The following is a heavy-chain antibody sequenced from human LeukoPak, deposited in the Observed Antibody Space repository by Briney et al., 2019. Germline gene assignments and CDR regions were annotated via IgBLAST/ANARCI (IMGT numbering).Heavy chain of an antibody. V-gene: IGHV3-48*01. D-gene: IGHD4-17*01. Sequence: PGGSLRLSCAASGFTFSSYSMNWVRQAPGKGLEWVSYISSSSSTIYYADSVKGRFTISRDNAKNSLYLQMNSLRAEDTAVYYCARGYGDYVDWFDPWGQGTLVTVSS. CDR3: ARGYGDYVDWFDP. CDR2: ISSSSSTI. J-gene: IGHJ5*02. CDR1: GFTFSSYS.